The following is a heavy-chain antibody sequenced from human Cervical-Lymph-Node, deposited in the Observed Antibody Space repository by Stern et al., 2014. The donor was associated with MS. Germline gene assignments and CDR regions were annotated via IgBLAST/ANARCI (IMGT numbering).Heavy chain of an antibody. Sequence: QVQLVQSGAAVTKPGASVKVSCKASGYRFSTFYLHWLRQAPGQGLQWIGRIAPGSGATNSAQTFQGRLTMTRDRSITTAYLELSGLRSDDTAVYYCARIYCSGDECYHSFDTWGQGTLVTVSS. V-gene: IGHV1-2*06. CDR3: ARIYCSGDECYHSFDT. D-gene: IGHD3-16*02. J-gene: IGHJ4*02. CDR1: GYRFSTFY. CDR2: IAPGSGAT.